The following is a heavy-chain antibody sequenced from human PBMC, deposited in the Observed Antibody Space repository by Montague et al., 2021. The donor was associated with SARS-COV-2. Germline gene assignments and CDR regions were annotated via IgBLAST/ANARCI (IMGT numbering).Heavy chain of an antibody. J-gene: IGHJ4*02. CDR3: AKALYSGGFFFESGSDF. V-gene: IGHV3-23*01. CDR2: ISGDGATA. CDR1: GFTFGDYA. D-gene: IGHD6-19*01. Sequence: SLRLSCAASGFTFGDYAINWVRQAPEKGLEWVASISGDGATAYYAESVLGRFAISRDNSKNTVLLQMDSLRVKDAAVYYCAKALYSGGFFFESGSDFWGQGTLVTVSS.